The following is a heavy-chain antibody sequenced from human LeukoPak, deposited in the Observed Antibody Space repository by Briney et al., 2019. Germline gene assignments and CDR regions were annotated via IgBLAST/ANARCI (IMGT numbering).Heavy chain of an antibody. CDR3: ARHLRADRIGSDFDY. CDR2: IYPGDSDT. CDR1: GYSFTSYW. Sequence: HGESLKISCKGSGYSFTSYWIGWVRQMPGKGLEWMGIIYPGDSDTRYSPSFQGQVTMSADKSISTAYLQWSSLKASDTAMYYCARHLRADRIGSDFDYWGQGTLVTVSS. V-gene: IGHV5-51*01. J-gene: IGHJ4*02. D-gene: IGHD6-19*01.